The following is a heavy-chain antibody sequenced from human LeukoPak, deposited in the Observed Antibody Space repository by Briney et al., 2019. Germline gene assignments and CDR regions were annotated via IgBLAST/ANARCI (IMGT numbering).Heavy chain of an antibody. Sequence: PGGSLRLSCAASGFTFSSYSMNWVRQAPGKGLEWVSYISSSSTIYYADSAKGRFTISRDNAKNSLYLQMNSLRAGDTAVYYCARGSTGYCSSTSCEDYWGQGTLVTVSS. CDR3: ARGSTGYCSSTSCEDY. J-gene: IGHJ4*02. CDR2: ISSSSTI. V-gene: IGHV3-48*01. D-gene: IGHD2-2*01. CDR1: GFTFSSYS.